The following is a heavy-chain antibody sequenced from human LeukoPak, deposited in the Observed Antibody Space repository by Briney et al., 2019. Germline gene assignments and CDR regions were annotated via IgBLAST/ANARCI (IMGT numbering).Heavy chain of an antibody. CDR1: GGTFMFA. J-gene: IGHJ5*02. Sequence: SVKVSCKASGGTFMFAISWVRQAPGQGLEWMGGIIPGIGTQHSAQRFQGRVTITADTSTSTAYMELSRLTYDDTAVYFCAREQGVLPTNWLDPWGQGTRVTVSS. D-gene: IGHD2-15*01. V-gene: IGHV1-69*06. CDR2: IIPGIGTQ. CDR3: AREQGVLPTNWLDP.